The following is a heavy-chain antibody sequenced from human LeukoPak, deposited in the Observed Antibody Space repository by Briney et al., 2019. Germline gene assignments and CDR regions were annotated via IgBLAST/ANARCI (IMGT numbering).Heavy chain of an antibody. Sequence: ASVKLSCKASGYTFTGYYMHWVRQAPGQGLEWMGWINPNSGGTNYAQKFQGRVTMTRDTSISTAYMELSRLRSDDTAVYYCARDVYSSGWYPLGYWGQGTLVTVSS. CDR1: GYTFTGYY. J-gene: IGHJ4*02. V-gene: IGHV1-2*02. D-gene: IGHD6-19*01. CDR2: INPNSGGT. CDR3: ARDVYSSGWYPLGY.